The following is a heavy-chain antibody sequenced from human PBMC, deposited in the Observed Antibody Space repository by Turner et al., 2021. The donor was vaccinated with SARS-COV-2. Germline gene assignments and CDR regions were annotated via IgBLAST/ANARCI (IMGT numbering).Heavy chain of an antibody. Sequence: EVQLLESGGDLVQPGGSLRLSCVASGFTFNSYAMRWVRQAPGKGLEWVSSISRYGVTTYYADSVGGRFTISRDDSTNTLYLYMNSLRADDSAIYYCARDTTKWGQGTLVTVSS. D-gene: IGHD1-26*01. J-gene: IGHJ4*02. CDR3: ARDTTK. V-gene: IGHV3-23*01. CDR2: ISRYGVTT. CDR1: GFTFNSYA.